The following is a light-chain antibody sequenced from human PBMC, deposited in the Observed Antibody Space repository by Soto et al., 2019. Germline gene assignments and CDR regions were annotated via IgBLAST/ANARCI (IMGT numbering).Light chain of an antibody. CDR3: SSYPSSSSI. CDR1: SSDVGGYNY. Sequence: QSALTQPASVSGSPGQSITISCTGTSSDVGGYNYVSWYQQHPGKAPKLMIYDVSDRPSGVSNRFSGSKSGNTASLTISGLQAEDEADYYCSSYPSSSSIFGGGTKPTVL. J-gene: IGLJ2*01. V-gene: IGLV2-14*01. CDR2: DVS.